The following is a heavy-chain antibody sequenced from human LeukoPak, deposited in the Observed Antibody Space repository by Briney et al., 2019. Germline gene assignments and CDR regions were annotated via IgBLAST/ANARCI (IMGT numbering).Heavy chain of an antibody. J-gene: IGHJ4*02. Sequence: ASVTVSCKASGYTFTGYYMHWVRQAPGQGLEWMGWINPNSGGTNYAQKFQGRVTMTRDTSISTAYMELSRLRSDDTAVYYCASGSSGWTRRFDYWGQGTLVTVSS. D-gene: IGHD6-19*01. CDR3: ASGSSGWTRRFDY. CDR2: INPNSGGT. CDR1: GYTFTGYY. V-gene: IGHV1-2*02.